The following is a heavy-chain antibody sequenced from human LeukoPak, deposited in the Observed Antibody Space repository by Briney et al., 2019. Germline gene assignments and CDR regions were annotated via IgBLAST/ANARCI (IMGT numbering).Heavy chain of an antibody. Sequence: SETLSLTCTVSGGSISSSSYYWGWIRQPPGKGLEWIGSIYYSGSTYYNPSLKSRVTISVDTSKNQFSLKLSSVTAADTAVYYCARLLTDGYKPYYFDYWGQGTLVTVSS. CDR2: IYYSGST. CDR1: GGSISSSSYY. J-gene: IGHJ4*02. CDR3: ARLLTDGYKPYYFDY. V-gene: IGHV4-39*01. D-gene: IGHD5-24*01.